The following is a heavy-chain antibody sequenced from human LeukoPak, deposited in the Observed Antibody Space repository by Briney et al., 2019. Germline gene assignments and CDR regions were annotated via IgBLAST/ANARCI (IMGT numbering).Heavy chain of an antibody. CDR3: AKDAEYRSSPSSSYGMDV. D-gene: IGHD2-2*01. CDR2: ISFDGSNK. Sequence: PGGSLRLSCAASGFSFSSYAMHWVRQAPGKGLEWVALISFDGSNKYYADSVKGRFTISRDNSKNTLYLQMNSLRAEDTAVYYCAKDAEYRSSPSSSYGMDVWGQGTTVTVSS. CDR1: GFSFSSYA. J-gene: IGHJ6*02. V-gene: IGHV3-30*18.